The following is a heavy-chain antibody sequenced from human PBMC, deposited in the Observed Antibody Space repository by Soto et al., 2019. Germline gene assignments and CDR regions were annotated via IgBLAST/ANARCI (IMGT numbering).Heavy chain of an antibody. CDR1: GFPFSTNW. CDR2: MNPDGTTR. V-gene: IGHV3-74*01. J-gene: IGHJ4*02. CDR3: ARGGNVGSGQDYLDDY. Sequence: EAQLVESGGDLVQPGGSLRLSCEASGFPFSTNWMHWVRQAPGKGLVWVSRMNPDGTTRGYADSVKGRFTISRDNAKNTLFLQMNSLRAEDTAVYYCARGGNVGSGQDYLDDYWGQGTLVTVSS. D-gene: IGHD3-10*01.